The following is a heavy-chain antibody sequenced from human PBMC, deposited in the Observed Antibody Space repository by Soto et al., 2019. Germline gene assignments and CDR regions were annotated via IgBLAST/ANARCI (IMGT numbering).Heavy chain of an antibody. V-gene: IGHV4-30-2*01. CDR2: IYHSGST. J-gene: IGHJ4*02. D-gene: IGHD2-15*01. CDR1: GGSISSGGYY. CDR3: ARGQVVAAQH. Sequence: QLQLQESGSGLVKPSQTLSLTCAVSGGSISSGGYYWSWIRQPPVKGLEWIGYIYHSGSTCYNPPLKRGFTRSVDRSKNQFSLKLSSVTAADTAVYYCARGQVVAAQHWGQGTLVTVSS.